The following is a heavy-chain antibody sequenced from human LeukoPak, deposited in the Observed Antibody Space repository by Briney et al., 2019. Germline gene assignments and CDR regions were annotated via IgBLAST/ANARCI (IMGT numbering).Heavy chain of an antibody. Sequence: PSETLSLTCAVYGGSFSGYYWSWIRQPPGKGLEWIGEINHSGSTNYNPSLKSRVTISVDTSKNQFSLKLSSVTAADTAVYYCARHRRKYYYGSGRNWFDPWGQGTLVTVSS. V-gene: IGHV4-34*01. D-gene: IGHD3-10*01. CDR1: GGSFSGYY. CDR2: INHSGST. J-gene: IGHJ5*02. CDR3: ARHRRKYYYGSGRNWFDP.